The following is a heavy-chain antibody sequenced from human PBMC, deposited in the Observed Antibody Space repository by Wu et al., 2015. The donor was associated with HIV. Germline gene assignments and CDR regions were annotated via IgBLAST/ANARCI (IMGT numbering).Heavy chain of an antibody. Sequence: QVQLEQSGAEMKKPGASVKVSCKTSGYTFTDYYMHWVRQAPGQGLEWMGWINPYTGDTNYAQKFQGRVTMTRDTPIGTAYMELNRLRSDDTALYYCARDSLNIISPWFDLWGQGTLVTVSS. D-gene: IGHD2/OR15-2a*01. CDR3: ARDSLNIISPWFDL. V-gene: IGHV1-2*02. CDR1: GYTFTDYY. CDR2: INPYTGDT. J-gene: IGHJ5*02.